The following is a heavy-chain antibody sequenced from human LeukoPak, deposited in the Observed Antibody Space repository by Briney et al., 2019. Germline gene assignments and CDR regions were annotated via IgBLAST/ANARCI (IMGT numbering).Heavy chain of an antibody. J-gene: IGHJ6*03. CDR3: AREGLEYSSSWYPYMDV. CDR2: MNPNSGNT. CDR1: GYTFTSYD. Sequence: ASVKVSGKASGYTFTSYDINWVRQATGQGLEWMGWMNPNSGNTGYAQKLQGRVTMTRKTSISTAYMQRSSLRSEDTAVYYCAREGLEYSSSWYPYMDVWGKGTTVTVSS. D-gene: IGHD6-13*01. V-gene: IGHV1-8*01.